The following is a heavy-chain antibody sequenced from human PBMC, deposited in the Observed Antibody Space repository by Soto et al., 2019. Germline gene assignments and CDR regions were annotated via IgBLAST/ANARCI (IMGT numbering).Heavy chain of an antibody. D-gene: IGHD3-3*01. Sequence: GGSLRLSCAASGFTFSSYSMNWVRQAPGKGLEWVSYISSSSSTIYYADSVKGRFTISRDNAKNSLYLQMNSLRDEDTAVYYCARDPFPFWSGYYQDYYYYGMDVWGQGTTVTVS. CDR1: GFTFSSYS. CDR3: ARDPFPFWSGYYQDYYYYGMDV. CDR2: ISSSSSTI. J-gene: IGHJ6*02. V-gene: IGHV3-48*02.